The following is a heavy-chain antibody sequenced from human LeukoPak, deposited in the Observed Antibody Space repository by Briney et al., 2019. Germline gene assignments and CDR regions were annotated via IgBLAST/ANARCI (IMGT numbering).Heavy chain of an antibody. CDR2: IYYSRSN. Sequence: PSGTLCLTCTASGVTISSSSYYWGWMRQPPGKGLEWIRSIYYSRSNYYNPPLKSLVTISVDTSKNQFSLKLSSVTGADTAVYYCARHSTLAAAFGFDLWGQGTLVSVST. J-gene: IGHJ5*02. D-gene: IGHD6-13*01. V-gene: IGHV4-39*01. CDR1: GVTISSSSYY. CDR3: ARHSTLAAAFGFDL.